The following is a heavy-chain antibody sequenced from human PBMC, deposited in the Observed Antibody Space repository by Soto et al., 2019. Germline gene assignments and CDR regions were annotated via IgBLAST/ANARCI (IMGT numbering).Heavy chain of an antibody. Sequence: GASVKVSCKASGYTFTSYDMHWVGQAPGQGLEWMGISNPSGGSTSYAQKFQGRVTMTRDTSTSTVYMELSSLRSEDTAVYYCASFGSRITMIVVGDYWGQGTLVTVSS. CDR3: ASFGSRITMIVVGDY. D-gene: IGHD3-22*01. CDR2: SNPSGGST. V-gene: IGHV1-46*01. J-gene: IGHJ4*02. CDR1: GYTFTSYD.